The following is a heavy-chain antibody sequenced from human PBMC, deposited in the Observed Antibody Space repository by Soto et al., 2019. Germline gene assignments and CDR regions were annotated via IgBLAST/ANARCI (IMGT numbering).Heavy chain of an antibody. Sequence: QVQLQESGPGLVKPSETLSLTCTVSGGSMRGSISNFYWSWIRQSPGKGLEWIGSIYYSGATNYNPSLESRVTLSVDTSKNQFSLKLTSVTAADTAVYYCARAMGDWGTYYYYYGFDVWGQGTTVNVSS. J-gene: IGHJ6*02. CDR2: IYYSGAT. CDR3: ARAMGDWGTYYYYYGFDV. D-gene: IGHD7-27*01. CDR1: GGSMRGSISNFY. V-gene: IGHV4-61*01.